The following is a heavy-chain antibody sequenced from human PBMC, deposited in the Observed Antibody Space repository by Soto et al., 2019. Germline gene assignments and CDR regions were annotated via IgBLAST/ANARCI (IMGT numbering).Heavy chain of an antibody. V-gene: IGHV4-39*01. D-gene: IGHD6-6*01. CDR3: ARRGYSSSTDQFDY. CDR2: IYYSGST. Sequence: QLQLQESGPGLVKPSETLSLTCTVSGGSISSSSYYWGWIRQPPGKGLEWIGSIYYSGSTYYNPSLKSRVTISVDTSKNQFSLKLSSVTAADTAVYYCARRGYSSSTDQFDYWGQGTLVTVSS. CDR1: GGSISSSSYY. J-gene: IGHJ4*02.